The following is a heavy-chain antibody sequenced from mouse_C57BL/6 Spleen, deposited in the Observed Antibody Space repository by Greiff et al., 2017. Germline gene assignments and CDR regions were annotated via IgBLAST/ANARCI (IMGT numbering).Heavy chain of an antibody. CDR1: GYTFTSYW. D-gene: IGHD1-1*01. Sequence: QVQLQQPGTELVKPGASVKLSCKASGYTFTSYWMHWVKQRPGQGLEWIGNINPSNGGTNYNEKFKSKATLTVDKSSSTAYMQLSSLTTEDSAIYYCARSLTTVVAPYYAMDYWGQGTSVT. CDR3: ARSLTTVVAPYYAMDY. J-gene: IGHJ4*01. CDR2: INPSNGGT. V-gene: IGHV1-53*01.